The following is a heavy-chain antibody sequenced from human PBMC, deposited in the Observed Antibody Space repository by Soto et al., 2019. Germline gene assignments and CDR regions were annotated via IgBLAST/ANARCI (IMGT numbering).Heavy chain of an antibody. CDR1: GYVVSSCF. J-gene: IGHJ2*01. Sequence: AVKDSSTASGYVVSSCFMHWVRHAPGQGLEWMGYINPQSGCSKYEDNFQDRVTMTRDTTKTTVYMELRGLTSDDTAVYYCARDRVRTPEGFVSFDLWDHGRMVTVSP. D-gene: IGHD3-10*01. CDR2: INPQSGCS. V-gene: IGHV1-2*02. CDR3: ARDRVRTPEGFVSFDL.